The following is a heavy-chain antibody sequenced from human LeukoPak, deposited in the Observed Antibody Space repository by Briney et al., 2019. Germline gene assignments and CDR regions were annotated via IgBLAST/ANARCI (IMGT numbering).Heavy chain of an antibody. Sequence: SQTLSLTCTVSGGSISSGSYYWSWIRQPTGKGLEWIGRIYTSGSTNYNPSLKSRVTISVDTSKNQFSLKLSSVTAADTAVYYCARNRDLAVADYWGQGTLVTVSS. V-gene: IGHV4-61*02. CDR1: GGSISSGSYY. CDR2: IYTSGST. J-gene: IGHJ4*02. D-gene: IGHD6-13*01. CDR3: ARNRDLAVADY.